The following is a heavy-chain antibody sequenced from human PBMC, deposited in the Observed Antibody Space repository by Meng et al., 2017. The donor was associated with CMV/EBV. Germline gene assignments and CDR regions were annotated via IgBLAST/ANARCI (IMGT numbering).Heavy chain of an antibody. V-gene: IGHV4-61*01. Sequence: SETLSLTCTVSGGSVSSGSYYWSWIRQPPGKGLEWIGYIYYSGSTNYNPSLKSRVTISVDTSKNQFSLKLSSVTAADTAVYYCAREDLAAACLYGMDVWGQGTTVTVSS. CDR2: IYYSGST. CDR3: AREDLAAACLYGMDV. CDR1: GGSVSSGSYY. D-gene: IGHD6-13*01. J-gene: IGHJ6*02.